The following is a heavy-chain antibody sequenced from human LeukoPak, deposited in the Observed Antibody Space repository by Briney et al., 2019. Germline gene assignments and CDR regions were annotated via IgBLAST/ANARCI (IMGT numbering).Heavy chain of an antibody. CDR3: AKDLAARLSGYFDF. CDR1: GFSFNTYA. Sequence: GGSPRLSCAASGFSFNTYAMSWVRQAPGKVLEWVSGVSASASATYYADSVQGRFTISRDNSKNTLYLQMNSLRAEDTAVYYCAKDLAARLSGYFDFWGQGILVTVSS. D-gene: IGHD6-6*01. V-gene: IGHV3-23*01. CDR2: VSASASAT. J-gene: IGHJ4*02.